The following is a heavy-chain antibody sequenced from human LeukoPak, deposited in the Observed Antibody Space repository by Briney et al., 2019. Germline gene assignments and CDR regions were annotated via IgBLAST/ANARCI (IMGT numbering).Heavy chain of an antibody. J-gene: IGHJ6*03. CDR3: ARGGPTLHSAGGHDIEFYYYYYMDV. D-gene: IGHD3-9*01. V-gene: IGHV4-61*02. CDR1: GDSITSGSYY. CDR2: IFISGGT. Sequence: SETLSLTCTVSGDSITSGSYYWSWLRQPAGKGLEWIGRIFISGGTNYNPSLRSRVTMSLDTSQNHFSLKLYSVTAADTAVYYCARGGPTLHSAGGHDIEFYYYYYMDVWGKGTTVTISS.